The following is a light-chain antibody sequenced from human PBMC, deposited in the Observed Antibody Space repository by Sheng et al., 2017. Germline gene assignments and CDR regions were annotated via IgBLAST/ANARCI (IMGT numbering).Light chain of an antibody. CDR2: GAS. Sequence: EIVLTQSPATLSLSPGARATLSCRASQSVSNYLAWYQHKGGQAPRLLIYGASNRAIGIPVRFSGSGSGTEFTLTISSLQPDDFATYYCQQYNSFPLTFGGGTKVEIK. V-gene: IGKV3-11*01. CDR1: QSVSNY. CDR3: QQYNSFPLT. J-gene: IGKJ4*01.